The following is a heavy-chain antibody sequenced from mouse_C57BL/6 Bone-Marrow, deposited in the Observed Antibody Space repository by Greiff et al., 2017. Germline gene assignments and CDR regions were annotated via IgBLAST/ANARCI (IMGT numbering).Heavy chain of an antibody. CDR1: GFTFSSYG. V-gene: IGHV5-6*02. CDR2: ISSGGSYT. J-gene: IGHJ4*01. Sequence: DVKLVESGGDLVKPGGSLKLSCAASGFTFSSYGMSWVRQTPDKRLEWVATISSGGSYTYYPDSVKGRFTISRDNAKNTLYMRMSSLKSEDTAMYYCARHYDYYAMDYRGQGTSVTVSS. CDR3: ARHYDYYAMDY.